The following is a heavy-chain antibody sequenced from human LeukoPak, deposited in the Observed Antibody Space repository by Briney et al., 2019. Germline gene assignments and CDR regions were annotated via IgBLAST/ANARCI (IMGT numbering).Heavy chain of an antibody. D-gene: IGHD5-24*01. J-gene: IGHJ4*02. CDR1: GDSGASSGSYW. V-gene: IGHV4-61*01. CDR2: VHSSGST. Sequence: SETLSLTCDVSGDSGASSGSYWSGWFRQPPGKGLEWIGYVHSSGSTKYNSSLGSRVAISMDTSRSQFSLKPSSVTAADTAVYFCTRGGGWLIDFWGRGTLVTVSS. CDR3: TRGGGWLIDF.